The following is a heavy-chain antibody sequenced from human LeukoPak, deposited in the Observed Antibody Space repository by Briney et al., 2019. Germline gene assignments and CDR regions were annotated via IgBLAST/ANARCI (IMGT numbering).Heavy chain of an antibody. J-gene: IGHJ2*01. V-gene: IGHV1-69*13. Sequence: ASVKVSCKASGGTFSSYAISWVRQAPGQGLEWKGGIIPIFGTANYAQKFQGRVTITADESTSTAYMELSSLRSEDTAVYYCARDLMGYCSSTSCSNWYFDLWGRGTLVTVSS. CDR1: GGTFSSYA. D-gene: IGHD2-2*01. CDR3: ARDLMGYCSSTSCSNWYFDL. CDR2: IIPIFGTA.